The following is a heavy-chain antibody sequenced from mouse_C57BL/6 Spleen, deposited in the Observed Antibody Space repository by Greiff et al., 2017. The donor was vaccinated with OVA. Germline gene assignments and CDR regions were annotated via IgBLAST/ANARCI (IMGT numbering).Heavy chain of an antibody. Sequence: EVQGVESGGGLVQPGGSMKLSCAASGFTFSDAWMDWVRQSPEKGLEWVAEIRNKANNHATYYAESVKGRFTISRDDSKSSVYLQMNSLRAEDTGIYYCTGGVYYYGSSYFDYWGQGTTLTVSS. J-gene: IGHJ2*01. CDR1: GFTFSDAW. CDR3: TGGVYYYGSSYFDY. V-gene: IGHV6-6*01. CDR2: IRNKANNHAT. D-gene: IGHD1-1*01.